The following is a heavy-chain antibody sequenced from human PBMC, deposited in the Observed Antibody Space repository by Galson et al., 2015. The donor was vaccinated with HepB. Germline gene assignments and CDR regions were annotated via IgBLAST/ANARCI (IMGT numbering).Heavy chain of an antibody. V-gene: IGHV5-10-1*01. CDR1: GYSFTSYW. CDR2: IDPSDSYT. J-gene: IGHJ6*02. Sequence: QSGAEVKKPGESLRISCKGSGYSFTSYWISWVRQMPGKGLEWMGRIDPSDSYTNYSPSFQGHVTISADKSISAAYLQWSSLKASDTAMYYCARTKYYYDSSGYYPELYYGMDVWGQGTTVTVSS. CDR3: ARTKYYYDSSGYYPELYYGMDV. D-gene: IGHD3-22*01.